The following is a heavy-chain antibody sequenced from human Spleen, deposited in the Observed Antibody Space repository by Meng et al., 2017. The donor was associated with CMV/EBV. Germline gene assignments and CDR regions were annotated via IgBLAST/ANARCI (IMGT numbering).Heavy chain of an antibody. CDR2: LNGRDTEV. J-gene: IGHJ4*02. CDR3: ANLLPGETSSGYCSGTNCFYFDY. Sequence: GESLKISCTASAFTFSTYAMTWVRQTPGKGLEWVSTLNGRDTEVNYADSVRGRFTISRDNSKNTLYLQMNSLRPEDTAVYYCANLLPGETSSGYCSGTNCFYFDYWGQGTLVTVSS. CDR1: AFTFSTYA. V-gene: IGHV3-23*01. D-gene: IGHD2-2*01.